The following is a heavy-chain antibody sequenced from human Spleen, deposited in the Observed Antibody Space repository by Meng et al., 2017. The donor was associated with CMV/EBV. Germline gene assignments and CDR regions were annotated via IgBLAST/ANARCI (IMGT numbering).Heavy chain of an antibody. D-gene: IGHD3-3*02. CDR1: GYTFSSFG. CDR2: ISAYNGNT. V-gene: IGHV1-18*01. Sequence: CKTSGYTFSSFGISWVRQAPGQGLEWMGRISAYNGNTDYAQKVQGRVTMTTDTSTSTAYMELRSLRPDDTAVYYCAIFSRTEGFDPWGQGTLVTVSS. J-gene: IGHJ5*02. CDR3: AIFSRTEGFDP.